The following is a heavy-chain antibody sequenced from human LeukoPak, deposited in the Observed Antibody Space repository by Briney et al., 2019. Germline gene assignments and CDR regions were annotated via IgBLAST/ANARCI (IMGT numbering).Heavy chain of an antibody. V-gene: IGHV3-15*05. Sequence: PGGSLRLSCAASGFTFSNAWMSWVRQAPGKGLEWVGRIKSKTDGGTTDYAAPVKGRFTISRDNAKNSLYLQMNSLRAEDTALYYCARKGGSYYYYFDYWGQGTLVTVSS. D-gene: IGHD1-26*01. CDR2: IKSKTDGGTT. CDR3: ARKGGSYYYYFDY. J-gene: IGHJ4*02. CDR1: GFTFSNAW.